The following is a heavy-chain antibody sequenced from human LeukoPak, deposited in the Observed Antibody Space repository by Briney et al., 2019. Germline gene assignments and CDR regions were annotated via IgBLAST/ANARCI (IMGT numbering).Heavy chain of an antibody. Sequence: PGGSLRLSCAASGFTFSRLAMTWVRQAPGKGLEWVSTISASGPYYADAVRGRFTISRDNSRNTLSLQMDSLRAEDTAVYYCASLSVATDRADYWGQGTLVTVSS. V-gene: IGHV3-23*01. J-gene: IGHJ4*02. CDR1: GFTFSRLA. D-gene: IGHD5-12*01. CDR3: ASLSVATDRADY. CDR2: ISASGP.